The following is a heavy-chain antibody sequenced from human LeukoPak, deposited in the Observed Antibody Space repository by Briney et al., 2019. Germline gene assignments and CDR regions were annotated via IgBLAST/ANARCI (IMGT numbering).Heavy chain of an antibody. CDR3: ATSHDVKTAPYDL. Sequence: SETLSLTCTVSGGSISSYCWSWVRQSPGKGLEWIGYIFTSGRTDYNPSLKSRVTTSVDTSKNQLSMELRFLTAADTAVYYCATSHDVKTAPYDLWGQGTLVTVSS. D-gene: IGHD2-21*01. J-gene: IGHJ5*02. CDR1: GGSISSYC. CDR2: IFTSGRT. V-gene: IGHV4-4*09.